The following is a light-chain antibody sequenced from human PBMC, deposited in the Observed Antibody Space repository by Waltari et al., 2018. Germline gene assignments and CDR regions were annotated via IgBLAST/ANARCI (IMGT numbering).Light chain of an antibody. CDR3: QQGNIPPFP. J-gene: IGKJ3*01. CDR2: YAS. Sequence: DIQMSQSPSSLSASVGDRVTITCRASEDIHTYLNWYQQKPGKVPKLLIYYASSLAGGVPSRFSGSGFVTEFTLTIHSLQPEDFATYYCQQGNIPPFPFGPVPNWMSN. CDR1: EDIHTY. V-gene: IGKV1-39*01.